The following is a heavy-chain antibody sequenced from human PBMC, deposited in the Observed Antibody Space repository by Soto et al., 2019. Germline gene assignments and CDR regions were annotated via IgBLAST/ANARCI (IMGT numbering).Heavy chain of an antibody. CDR2: ISYDGSDK. Sequence: QVQLVESGGGVVQPGRSLRLSCAASGFTFSSYGMHWVHQAPGKGLEWVALISYDGSDKYYADSVKGRFTISRDNSKNTLYLKMNSLRVEDTAVYYCGAGQYFSDYWGQGTLVTVSS. CDR3: GAGQYFSDY. D-gene: IGHD6-13*01. J-gene: IGHJ4*02. V-gene: IGHV3-30*03. CDR1: GFTFSSYG.